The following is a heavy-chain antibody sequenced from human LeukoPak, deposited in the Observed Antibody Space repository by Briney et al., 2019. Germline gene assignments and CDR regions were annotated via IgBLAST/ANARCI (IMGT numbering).Heavy chain of an antibody. Sequence: PGRSLRLSCAASGFTFSSYAMHWVRQAPGKGLEYVSAINSNGGSTYYANSVKGRFTISRDNSKNTLYLQMGSLRAEDMAVYYCARVGATSYYYYYMDVWGKGTTVTVSS. J-gene: IGHJ6*03. CDR2: INSNGGST. CDR1: GFTFSSYA. CDR3: ARVGATSYYYYYMDV. D-gene: IGHD1-26*01. V-gene: IGHV3-64*01.